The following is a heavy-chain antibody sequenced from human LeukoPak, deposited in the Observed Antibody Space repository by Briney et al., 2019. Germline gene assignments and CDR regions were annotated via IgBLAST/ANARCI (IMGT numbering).Heavy chain of an antibody. J-gene: IGHJ4*02. CDR1: GFTFSSYS. Sequence: GGSLRLSCAASGFTFSSYSMNWVRQAPGEGLEWVSSISSSSSYIYYADFVKGRFTISRDNAKNSLYLQMSSLRAEDTAVYYCARDARGYSYYDYWGQGTLVTVSS. CDR2: ISSSSSYI. V-gene: IGHV3-21*01. D-gene: IGHD5-18*01. CDR3: ARDARGYSYYDY.